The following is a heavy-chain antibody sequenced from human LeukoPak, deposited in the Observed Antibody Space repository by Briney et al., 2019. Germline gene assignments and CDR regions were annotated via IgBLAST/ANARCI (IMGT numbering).Heavy chain of an antibody. CDR1: GGSISSYY. Sequence: SETLSLTCTVSGGSISSYYWGWVRQPPGKGLQWIGYFYYSGSTNYNPSLKSRVSISVDTSKNQFSLKLSSVTAADTAVYYCARQEGIAAARGYMDVWGKGTTVTVSS. D-gene: IGHD6-13*01. CDR3: ARQEGIAAARGYMDV. V-gene: IGHV4-59*08. CDR2: FYYSGST. J-gene: IGHJ6*03.